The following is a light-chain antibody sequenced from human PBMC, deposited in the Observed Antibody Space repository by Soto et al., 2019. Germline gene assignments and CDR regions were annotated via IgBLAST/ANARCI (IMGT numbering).Light chain of an antibody. CDR1: QSVSSN. CDR3: QQYNNWPQT. J-gene: IGKJ1*01. CDR2: GAS. Sequence: EIVMTQSPATLSVSPGERATLSCRASQSVSSNLAWYQQKPGQAHRLLIYGASTRATGIPARFSGSGSGTEFTLTISSQQSEDFAVYYCQQYNNWPQTFGQGTKVEIK. V-gene: IGKV3-15*01.